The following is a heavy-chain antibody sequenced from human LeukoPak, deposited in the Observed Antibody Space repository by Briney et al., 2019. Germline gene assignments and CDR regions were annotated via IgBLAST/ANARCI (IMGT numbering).Heavy chain of an antibody. CDR2: IYPDDSVT. Sequence: GESLKISCKGSGYSFTRYWIGWVRQMPGKGLEWMGIIYPDDSVTRYRPSFQGQVTISADKSISTAYLQWSSLKASDTAMYYCARHAGKVGSGWYKNYWGQGTLVTVSS. CDR3: ARHAGKVGSGWYKNY. D-gene: IGHD6-19*01. CDR1: GYSFTRYW. J-gene: IGHJ4*02. V-gene: IGHV5-51*01.